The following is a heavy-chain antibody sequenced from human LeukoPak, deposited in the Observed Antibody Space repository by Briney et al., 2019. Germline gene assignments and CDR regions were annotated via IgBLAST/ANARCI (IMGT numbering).Heavy chain of an antibody. Sequence: HPGGSLRLSCAASGFTFSSYWMSWVRQAPGKGLEWVANIKQDGSEKYYVDSVKGRFTISRDNAKNSLYLQMNSLRAEDTAVYYCARDTLYSSGWFDYWGQGTLVTVSS. J-gene: IGHJ4*02. V-gene: IGHV3-7*01. D-gene: IGHD6-19*01. CDR2: IKQDGSEK. CDR1: GFTFSSYW. CDR3: ARDTLYSSGWFDY.